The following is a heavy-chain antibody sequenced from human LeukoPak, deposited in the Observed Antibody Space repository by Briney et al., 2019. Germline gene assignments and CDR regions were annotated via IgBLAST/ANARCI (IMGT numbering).Heavy chain of an antibody. J-gene: IGHJ4*02. D-gene: IGHD3-9*01. CDR2: ISSDGSSQ. CDR1: GFTFSSYG. Sequence: SGRSLRLSCAASGFTFSSYGMHWVRQAPGKGLEWVSLISSDGSSQYYADSVKGRFTISRDTSNNTLYLQMNSLRAEDTALYYCAKWGDYDVLTGYYVPDYWGQGTLVTVSS. CDR3: AKWGDYDVLTGYYVPDY. V-gene: IGHV3-30-3*02.